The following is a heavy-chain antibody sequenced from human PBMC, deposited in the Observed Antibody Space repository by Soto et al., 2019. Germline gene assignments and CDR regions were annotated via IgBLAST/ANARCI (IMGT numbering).Heavy chain of an antibody. CDR2: ISDSGEKT. Sequence: GVSLTLSCAASGFMFNRNGMAWVRQAPGKGLEWVSSISDSGEKTYYADAVRGRFTIYRDNYKNTLSLQMNSMRVEDTAIYYCAKDLNIVTFELPGLEDVWGQGTTVT. CDR1: GFMFNRNG. J-gene: IGHJ6*02. V-gene: IGHV3-23*01. CDR3: AKDLNIVTFELPGLEDV. D-gene: IGHD3-9*01.